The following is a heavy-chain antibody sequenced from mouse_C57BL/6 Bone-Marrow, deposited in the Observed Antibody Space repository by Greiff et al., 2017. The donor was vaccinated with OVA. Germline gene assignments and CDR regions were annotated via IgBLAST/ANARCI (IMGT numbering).Heavy chain of an antibody. CDR2: ILPGSGST. V-gene: IGHV1-9*01. CDR1: GYTFTGYW. Sequence: QVQLQQSGAELMKPGASVKLSCKATGYTFTGYWIEWVKQRPGHGLEWIGEILPGSGSTNYNEKFKGKATFTADTSSNTAYMQLRSLTTEDSAIDYCERAEYYGNPDYYAMDYWGQGTSVTVSS. D-gene: IGHD2-1*01. J-gene: IGHJ4*01. CDR3: ERAEYYGNPDYYAMDY.